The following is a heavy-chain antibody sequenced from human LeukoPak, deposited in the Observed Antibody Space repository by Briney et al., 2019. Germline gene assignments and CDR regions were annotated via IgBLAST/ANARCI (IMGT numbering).Heavy chain of an antibody. CDR2: LYSGDST. D-gene: IGHD6-19*01. CDR3: ARPNRSGWFLDY. CDR1: GFTVSSIY. Sequence: PGGSLRLSCVASGFTVSSIYTSWVRQAPGKGLEWVSVLYSGDSTYYADSVKGRFTISRDNSKNTLYLQMNSLRAEDTAVYYCARPNRSGWFLDYWGQGTLVTVSS. V-gene: IGHV3-53*01. J-gene: IGHJ4*02.